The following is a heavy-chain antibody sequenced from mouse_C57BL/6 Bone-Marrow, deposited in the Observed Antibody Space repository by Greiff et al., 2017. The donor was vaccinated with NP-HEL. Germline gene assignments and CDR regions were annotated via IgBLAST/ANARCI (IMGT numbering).Heavy chain of an antibody. CDR3: ARDRSHYYGSIPLYAMDY. CDR2: ISYDGSN. V-gene: IGHV3-6*01. Sequence: ESGPGLVKPSQSLSLTCSVTGYSITSGYYWNWIRQFPGNKLEWMGYISYDGSNNYNPSLKNRISITRDTSKNQFFLKLNSVTTEDTATYYCARDRSHYYGSIPLYAMDYWGQGTSVTVSS. J-gene: IGHJ4*01. D-gene: IGHD1-1*01. CDR1: GYSITSGYY.